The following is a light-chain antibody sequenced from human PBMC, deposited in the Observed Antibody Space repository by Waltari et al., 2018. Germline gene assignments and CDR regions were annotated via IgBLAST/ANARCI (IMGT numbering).Light chain of an antibody. V-gene: IGKV3-11*01. CDR2: DAS. CDR3: QQRSNWPPT. Sequence: EIVLTQSPATLSLSPGERATLSCRASQSVSSYLAWYQQKPGQAPRLLIYDASNRATGIPARFSGSGSGTDFTLTISNLGPEDFAVYYCQQRSNWPPTFGPGTKVDI. J-gene: IGKJ3*01. CDR1: QSVSSY.